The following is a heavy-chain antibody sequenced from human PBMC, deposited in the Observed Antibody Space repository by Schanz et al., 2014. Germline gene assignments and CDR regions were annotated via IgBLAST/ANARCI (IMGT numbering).Heavy chain of an antibody. CDR3: ARDRLECGAECYSVEVFEI. D-gene: IGHD2-21*01. J-gene: IGHJ4*02. Sequence: QLQLEQSGAEVKKPGSSVKVSCKASGGTFSTYVVVCVRQAPGQGLEWMGRIIPILGIANYAQKFQGRVTITADTSTTTAYMELSGLRSEDTAVYYCARDRLECGAECYSVEVFEIWGQGTLVIVSS. V-gene: IGHV1-69*04. CDR1: GGTFSTYV. CDR2: IIPILGIA.